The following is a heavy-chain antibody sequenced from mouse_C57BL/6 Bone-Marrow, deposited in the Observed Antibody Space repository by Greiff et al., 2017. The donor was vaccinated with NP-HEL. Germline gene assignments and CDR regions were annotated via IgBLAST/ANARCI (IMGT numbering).Heavy chain of an antibody. CDR1: GYTFTSYW. CDR3: ATYYSNDGLYYLDY. D-gene: IGHD2-5*01. CDR2: IYPGSGST. J-gene: IGHJ2*01. V-gene: IGHV1-55*01. Sequence: QVQLQQPGAELVKPGASVKMSCKASGYTFTSYWITWVKQRPGQGLEWIGDIYPGSGSTNYNEKFKSKATLTVDTSSSTAYMQLSSLTSEDSAVYYCATYYSNDGLYYLDYWGQGTTLTVSS.